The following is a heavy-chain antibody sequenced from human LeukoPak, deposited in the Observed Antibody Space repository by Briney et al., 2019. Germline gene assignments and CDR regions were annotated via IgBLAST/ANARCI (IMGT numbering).Heavy chain of an antibody. Sequence: TPSETLFLTCTVSGGSSSSSSYYWGWIRQPPGKGLEWIGSIYYSGSTYYNPSLKGRVTISVDTSKNQFSLKLSSVTAADTAVYYCARRITMVRGVMWDTFDYWGQGTLVTVSS. CDR2: IYYSGST. V-gene: IGHV4-39*01. CDR3: ARRITMVRGVMWDTFDY. J-gene: IGHJ4*02. CDR1: GGSSSSSSYY. D-gene: IGHD3-10*01.